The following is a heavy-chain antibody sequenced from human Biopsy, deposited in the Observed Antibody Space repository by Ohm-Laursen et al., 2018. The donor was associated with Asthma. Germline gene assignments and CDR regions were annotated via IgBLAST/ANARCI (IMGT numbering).Heavy chain of an antibody. CDR2: IYSGGGT. D-gene: IGHD4-23*01. CDR3: ARAYGGSFFSGSFDI. V-gene: IGHV3-53*01. J-gene: IGHJ3*02. Sequence: SLRLSCAASGFTVSTNGMSWVRQPPGKGLEWVSVIYSGGGTYYADSVQVRVTISRDNSKNALSLQMNSLRAEDMAVYSCARAYGGSFFSGSFDIWGQGTMVTVSS. CDR1: GFTVSTNG.